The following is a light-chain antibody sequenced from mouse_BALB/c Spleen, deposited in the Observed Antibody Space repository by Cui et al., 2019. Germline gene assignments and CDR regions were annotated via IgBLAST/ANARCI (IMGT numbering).Light chain of an antibody. J-gene: IGKJ5*01. Sequence: DIVMTQSQKFMSTSVGDRVSITCKASQNVGTAVAWYQQKPGQSPKLLIYSASNRYTGVHDRFTGSGSGTDFTLTISNMQSEDLADYFCQQYSSYPLTFGAGTKLELK. CDR3: QQYSSYPLT. CDR1: QNVGTA. V-gene: IGKV6-13*01. CDR2: SAS.